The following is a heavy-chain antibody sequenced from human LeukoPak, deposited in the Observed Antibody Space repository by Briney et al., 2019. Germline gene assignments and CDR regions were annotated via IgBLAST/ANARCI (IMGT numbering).Heavy chain of an antibody. CDR3: ARGGDSGYDYTRGTYFDY. Sequence: SETLSLTCAVYGGSFSGYYWSWIRQPPGKGLEWIGEINHSGSTNYNPSLKSRVTMSVDTSKNQFSLKLSSVTAADTAVYYCARGGDSGYDYTRGTYFDYWGQGTLVTVSS. J-gene: IGHJ4*02. D-gene: IGHD5-12*01. CDR1: GGSFSGYY. CDR2: INHSGST. V-gene: IGHV4-34*01.